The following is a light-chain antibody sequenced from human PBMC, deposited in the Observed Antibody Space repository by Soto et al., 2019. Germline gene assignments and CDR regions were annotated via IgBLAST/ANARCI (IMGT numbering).Light chain of an antibody. J-gene: IGKJ1*01. V-gene: IGKV1-5*01. CDR2: DAS. CDR1: QSISSW. Sequence: DIQMTQSPSTLSASVGDRVTITCRASQSISSWLAWYQQKPGKAPKLLIYDASSLESGVPSRFSGSGSGTDFTLTISSLQPEDFVTYYCQQYNDYSTFGQGTKVDNK. CDR3: QQYNDYST.